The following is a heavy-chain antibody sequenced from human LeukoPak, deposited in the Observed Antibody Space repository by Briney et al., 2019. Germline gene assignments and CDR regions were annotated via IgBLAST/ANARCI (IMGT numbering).Heavy chain of an antibody. Sequence: GGSLRLSCAASGFTFDDYAMHWVRQAPGKGLEWVSSISSSSSYIYYADSVKGRFTISRDNAKNSLYLQMNSLRAEDTAVYYCARTGADYGGNSYWGQGTLVTVSS. CDR2: ISSSSSYI. CDR3: ARTGADYGGNSY. CDR1: GFTFDDYA. J-gene: IGHJ4*02. D-gene: IGHD4-17*01. V-gene: IGHV3-21*01.